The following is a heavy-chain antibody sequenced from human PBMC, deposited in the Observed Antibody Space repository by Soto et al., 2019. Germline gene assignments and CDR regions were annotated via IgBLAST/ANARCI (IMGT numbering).Heavy chain of an antibody. CDR3: RIAAASAAFDY. J-gene: IGHJ4*02. Sequence: GESLKTSCKGSGYSFTSYWIGWVRQMPGKGLEWMGIIYPGDSDNRYSPSFQGQVTISADKSISTAYLQWSSLKASDTAMYYCRIAAASAAFDYWGQGALVTVSS. V-gene: IGHV5-51*01. CDR1: GYSFTSYW. D-gene: IGHD6-13*01. CDR2: IYPGDSDN.